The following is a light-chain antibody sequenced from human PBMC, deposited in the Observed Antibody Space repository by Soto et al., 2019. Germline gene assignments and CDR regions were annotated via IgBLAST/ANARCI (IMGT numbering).Light chain of an antibody. CDR1: QSISSW. J-gene: IGKJ1*01. CDR2: KAS. CDR3: QQYNSFPT. Sequence: DIQMTQSPSTLSASVGDRVTITCRASQSISSWLAWYQQKPGKAPKLLIYKASSLESGVPSRFSGSGSGTEFTLTISSLQPDDFATYYCQQYNSFPTFGQGTKVEIK. V-gene: IGKV1-5*03.